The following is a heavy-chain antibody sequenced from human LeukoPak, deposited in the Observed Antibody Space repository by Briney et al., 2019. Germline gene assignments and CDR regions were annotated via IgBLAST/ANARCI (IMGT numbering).Heavy chain of an antibody. CDR3: RGVPAAGGVDY. CDR1: GFTFSGSA. Sequence: GGSLRLSCAASGFTFSGSAMHWVRQASGKGLDWVGRIRSKANSYATAYAASVKGRFTISRDDSKNTAYLQMNSLKTEDTAVYYCRGVPAAGGVDYWGQGTLVTVSS. V-gene: IGHV3-73*01. D-gene: IGHD2-2*01. CDR2: IRSKANSYAT. J-gene: IGHJ4*02.